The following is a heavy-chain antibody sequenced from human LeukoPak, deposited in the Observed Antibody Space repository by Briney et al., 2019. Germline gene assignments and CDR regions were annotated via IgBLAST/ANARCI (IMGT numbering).Heavy chain of an antibody. D-gene: IGHD2-8*01. Sequence: PGGSLTLFCGASGFLFGRYVVRWVRQARGKGLEWVLTICGSGETTYCADCGKGRFTIYRDNSKNTVYLQRNSLRAEDTAVYDSAKDRSCINDVCHGAFDYWGQGTLVTVSS. J-gene: IGHJ4*02. CDR3: AKDRSCINDVCHGAFDY. V-gene: IGHV3-23*01. CDR1: GFLFGRYV. CDR2: ICGSGETT.